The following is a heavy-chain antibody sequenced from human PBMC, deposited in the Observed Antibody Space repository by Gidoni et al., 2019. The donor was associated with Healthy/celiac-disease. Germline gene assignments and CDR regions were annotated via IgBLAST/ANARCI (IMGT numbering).Heavy chain of an antibody. V-gene: IGHV3-30*02. J-gene: IGHJ6*02. D-gene: IGHD4-17*01. Sequence: QVQLVESGGGVVQPGRSLRVSCAASGFTFSSSGMHWVRQAPGKGLEWVAFIRYDGSNKYYADSVKGRFTISRDNSKNTLYLQMNSLRAEDTAVYYCAKDGGDYPNNYYYYYGMDVWGQGTTVTVSS. CDR1: GFTFSSSG. CDR2: IRYDGSNK. CDR3: AKDGGDYPNNYYYYYGMDV.